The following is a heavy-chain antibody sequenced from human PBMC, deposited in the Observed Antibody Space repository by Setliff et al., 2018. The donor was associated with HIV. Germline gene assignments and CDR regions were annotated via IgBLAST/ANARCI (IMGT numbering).Heavy chain of an antibody. J-gene: IGHJ4*02. Sequence: ASVKVSCKAFGYTFSTNAIHWVRQAPGQRLEWMGYINAGDDNTRYSEKFQGRVTITRDTSANTAYMELSSLRSEDTAVYYCARVQGIAAAAWGFWGQGTLVTVSS. D-gene: IGHD6-13*01. CDR1: GYTFSTNA. V-gene: IGHV1-3*01. CDR2: INAGDDNT. CDR3: ARVQGIAAAAWGF.